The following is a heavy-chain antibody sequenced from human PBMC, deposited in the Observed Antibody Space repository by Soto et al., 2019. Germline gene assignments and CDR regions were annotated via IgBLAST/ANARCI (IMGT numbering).Heavy chain of an antibody. J-gene: IGHJ6*04. Sequence: EVQLVESGGGLVQPGGSLRLSCAASGFTFSSYSINWVRQAPGKGLEWFSYITSDSSTISYADSVKGRFTVSRDNAKNSMYLQMNSLRDEDTAVYYCARVGRGVYGVAVGGEGTSVTVSS. CDR1: GFTFSSYS. CDR2: ITSDSSTI. D-gene: IGHD2-8*01. V-gene: IGHV3-48*02. CDR3: ARVGRGVYGVAV.